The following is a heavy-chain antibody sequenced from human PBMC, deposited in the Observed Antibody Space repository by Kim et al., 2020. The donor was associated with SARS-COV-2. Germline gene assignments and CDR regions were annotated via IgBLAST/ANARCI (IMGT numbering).Heavy chain of an antibody. CDR3: AREGEYSGSYYYFDY. J-gene: IGHJ4*02. D-gene: IGHD1-26*01. V-gene: IGHV1-69*01. Sequence: QKFQGRVTITADESTSTAYMELSSLRSEDTAVYYCAREGEYSGSYYYFDYWGQGTLVTVSS.